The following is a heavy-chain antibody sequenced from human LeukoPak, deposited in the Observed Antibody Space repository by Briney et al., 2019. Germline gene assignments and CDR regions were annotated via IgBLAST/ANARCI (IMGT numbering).Heavy chain of an antibody. D-gene: IGHD4-11*01. V-gene: IGHV3-23*01. J-gene: IGHJ4*02. CDR2: ISESGGST. Sequence: PGGSLRLSCSASGFTFTNYAMTWVRQAPGQGLEWVSSISESGGSTYYADSVKGRFTISRDNSKNTLYLQMNSLRAEDTAVYYCARDLYNNNFDYWGQGTLVTVSS. CDR1: GFTFTNYA. CDR3: ARDLYNNNFDY.